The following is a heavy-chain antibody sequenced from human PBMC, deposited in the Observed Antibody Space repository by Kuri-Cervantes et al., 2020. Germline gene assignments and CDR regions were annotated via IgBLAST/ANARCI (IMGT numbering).Heavy chain of an antibody. D-gene: IGHD3-9*01. Sequence: ETLSLTCAASGFTFSSYDMHWVRQATGKGLEWVSAIGTAGDTYYPGSVKGRFTISRENAKNSLYLQMNSLRAGDTAVYYCARAKFDILTGGNWFDPWGRGTLVTVSS. CDR2: IGTAGDT. J-gene: IGHJ5*02. CDR1: GFTFSSYD. CDR3: ARAKFDILTGGNWFDP. V-gene: IGHV3-13*01.